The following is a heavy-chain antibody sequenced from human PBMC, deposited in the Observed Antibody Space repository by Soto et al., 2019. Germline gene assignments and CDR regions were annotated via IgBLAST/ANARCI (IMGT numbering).Heavy chain of an antibody. J-gene: IGHJ6*02. CDR2: IYYSGST. D-gene: IGHD3-16*01. Sequence: SLTCTVSGGSISSVCYYWSWIRQHPGKGLEWIGYIYYSGSTYYNPSLKSRVTISVDTSKNQFSLKLSSVTAADTAVYYCARDLQGGYYYYGMDVWGQGTTVTVSS. CDR1: GGSISSVCYY. CDR3: ARDLQGGYYYYGMDV. V-gene: IGHV4-31*03.